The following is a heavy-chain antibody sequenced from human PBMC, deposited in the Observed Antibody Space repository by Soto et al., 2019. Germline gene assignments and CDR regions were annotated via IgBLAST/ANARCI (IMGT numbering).Heavy chain of an antibody. CDR3: TTDYTGYYDFWSGLPNT. J-gene: IGHJ5*02. V-gene: IGHV3-15*01. Sequence: GGSLGLSCAASGFTFSNAWMSWVRQAPGKGLEWVGRIKSKTDGGTTDYAAPVKGRFTISRDDSKNTLYLQMNSLKTEDTAVNYCTTDYTGYYDFWSGLPNTWGQGTLVTVSS. CDR2: IKSKTDGGTT. CDR1: GFTFSNAW. D-gene: IGHD3-3*01.